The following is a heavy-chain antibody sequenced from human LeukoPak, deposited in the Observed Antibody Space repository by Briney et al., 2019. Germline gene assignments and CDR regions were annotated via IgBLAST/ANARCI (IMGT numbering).Heavy chain of an antibody. J-gene: IGHJ5*01. Sequence: PGGSLRLSCAASGLPFSTYGMSWVRQSPGKGLEWVSAISGSATGHITYYADSVKGRFTISRDNDKNTLYLQMNSLRVEDTVVYYCANHRSAFEFWGHGTLVTVSS. V-gene: IGHV3-23*01. CDR3: ANHRSAFEF. CDR2: ISGSATGHIT. CDR1: GLPFSTYG.